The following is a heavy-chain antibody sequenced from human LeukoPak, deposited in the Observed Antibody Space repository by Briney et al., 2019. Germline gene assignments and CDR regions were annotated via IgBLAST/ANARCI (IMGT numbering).Heavy chain of an antibody. J-gene: IGHJ3*02. CDR1: GFTFSSYA. D-gene: IGHD3-22*01. CDR3: ARGDSYYYDSSGDDAFDI. V-gene: IGHV3-30*01. CDR2: ISYDGSNK. Sequence: PGGSLRLSCAASGFTFSSYAMHWVRQAPGKGLEWVAVISYDGSNKYYADSVKGRFTISRDNSKNTLYLQMNSLRAEDTAVYYCARGDSYYYDSSGDDAFDIWGQGTMVTVSS.